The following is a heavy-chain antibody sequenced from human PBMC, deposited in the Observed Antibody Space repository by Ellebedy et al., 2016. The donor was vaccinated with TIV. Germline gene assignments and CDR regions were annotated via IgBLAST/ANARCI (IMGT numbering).Heavy chain of an antibody. CDR3: ARDQWLGRAYYFDS. CDR2: IKQDGSER. D-gene: IGHD6-19*01. V-gene: IGHV3-7*01. Sequence: GESLKISCAASGFPFSNYWMTWVRPAPGKGLEWVANIKQDGSERYYVDSVKGRFAISRDNAKNSLYLQMNSLGDEDTAVYYCARDQWLGRAYYFDSWGQGTLVTVSS. J-gene: IGHJ4*02. CDR1: GFPFSNYW.